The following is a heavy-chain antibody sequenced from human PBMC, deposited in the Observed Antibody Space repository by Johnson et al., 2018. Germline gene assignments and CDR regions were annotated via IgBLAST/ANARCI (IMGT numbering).Heavy chain of an antibody. CDR1: GGSISFYY. Sequence: QVQLQESGPGLVKPSETLSLTCSVSGGSISFYYWNWMRQSPGKGLEWIGNIYTSGSTIYNPSLKSRVTISVDTSKNQFSLKLSSVTAADPAEYYCARGLYQLLSNAPSFDSWGQGTLVTVSS. V-gene: IGHV4-59*13. CDR3: ARGLYQLLSNAPSFDS. D-gene: IGHD2-2*01. CDR2: IYTSGST. J-gene: IGHJ4*02.